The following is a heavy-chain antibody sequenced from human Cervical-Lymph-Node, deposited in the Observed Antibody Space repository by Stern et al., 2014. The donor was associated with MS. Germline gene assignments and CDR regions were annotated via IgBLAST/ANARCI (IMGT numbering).Heavy chain of an antibody. CDR1: GYTFNDNY. CDR3: ARGGYSSSYYRFDP. V-gene: IGHV1-2*02. CDR2: IHPKTGGT. D-gene: IGHD6-13*01. J-gene: IGHJ5*02. Sequence: VQLLESGAEVKKPGASVKVSCKASGYTFNDNYLHWVRQAPGQGLEWMGWIHPKTGGTKYVQTFQGRVTMTRDTSTNTVFMELNRLTSDDTAVYYCARGGYSSSYYRFDPWGQGTLVIVSS.